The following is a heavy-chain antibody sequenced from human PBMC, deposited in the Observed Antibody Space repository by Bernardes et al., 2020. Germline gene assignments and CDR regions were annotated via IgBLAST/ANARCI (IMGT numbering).Heavy chain of an antibody. Sequence: GGSLRLSCAASGFTFSSYSMNWVRQAPGKGLEWVSSISSSSSYIYYADSVKGRFTISRDNAKNSLYLQMNSLRAEDTAVYYCARDRYSSGWYVEAFDIWGQGTMVTVSS. D-gene: IGHD6-19*01. V-gene: IGHV3-21*01. CDR3: ARDRYSSGWYVEAFDI. CDR2: ISSSSSYI. CDR1: GFTFSSYS. J-gene: IGHJ3*02.